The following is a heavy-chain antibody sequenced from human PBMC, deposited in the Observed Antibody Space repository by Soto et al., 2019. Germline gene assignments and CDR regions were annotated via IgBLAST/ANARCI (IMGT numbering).Heavy chain of an antibody. Sequence: PGGSLRLSCAASGFTFRSYGMNWVRQAPGKGLEWVSYISSSSSTIYYADSVKGRFTISRDNAKNSLYLQMNSLRAEDTAVYYCARDPSIVLVPAATYYYYYYGMDVWGQGTTVTVSS. CDR2: ISSSSSTI. CDR1: GFTFRSYG. J-gene: IGHJ6*02. V-gene: IGHV3-48*01. CDR3: ARDPSIVLVPAATYYYYYYGMDV. D-gene: IGHD2-2*01.